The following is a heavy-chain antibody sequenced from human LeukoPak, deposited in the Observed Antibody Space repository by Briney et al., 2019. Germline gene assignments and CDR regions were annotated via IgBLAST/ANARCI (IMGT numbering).Heavy chain of an antibody. CDR2: IYYSGST. Sequence: SETLSLTCTVFGGSISSYYWSWIRQPPGKGLEWIGYIYYSGSTNYNPTLKSRVTISVDTSKSRLSRELSSVPAADAAVYYCARVDSSWYEDYWGQGNLVTVSS. V-gene: IGHV4-59*01. CDR3: ARVDSSWYEDY. J-gene: IGHJ4*02. CDR1: GGSISSYY. D-gene: IGHD6-13*01.